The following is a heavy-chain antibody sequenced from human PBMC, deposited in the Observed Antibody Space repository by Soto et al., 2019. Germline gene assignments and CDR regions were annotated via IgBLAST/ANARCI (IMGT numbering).Heavy chain of an antibody. CDR3: AKLPGSNYYYYYMDV. Sequence: EVQLLESGGGLVQPGGSLRLSCAASGFTFSSYAMSWVRQAPGKGLEWVSAISGSGGTYYADSVKGRFTISRDNSKNTLYLQMNSLRAEDTAVYYCAKLPGSNYYYYYMDVWGKGTTVTVSS. J-gene: IGHJ6*03. CDR1: GFTFSSYA. V-gene: IGHV3-23*01. D-gene: IGHD3-9*01. CDR2: ISGSGGT.